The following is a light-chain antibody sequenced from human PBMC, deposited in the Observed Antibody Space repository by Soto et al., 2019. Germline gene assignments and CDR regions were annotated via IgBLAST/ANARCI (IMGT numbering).Light chain of an antibody. CDR2: EVT. CDR3: SSYTTGSTWV. V-gene: IGLV2-14*01. CDR1: SSDVGSYNY. J-gene: IGLJ3*02. Sequence: QSVLTQPASVSGSPGQSITISCIGTSSDVGSYNYVSWYQQHPGKAPKLLIYEVTNRPSGISNRFSGSKSGYTASLTISGLQAEDESDYYCSSYTTGSTWVFGGGTKLTVL.